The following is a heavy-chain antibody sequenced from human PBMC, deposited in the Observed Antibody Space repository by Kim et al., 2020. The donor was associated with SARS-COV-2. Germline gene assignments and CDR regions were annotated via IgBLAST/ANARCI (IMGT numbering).Heavy chain of an antibody. Sequence: GGSLRRSCAASGFTFSSYGMHWVRQAPGKGLEWVAVIWYDGSNKYYADSVKGRFTISRDNSKNTLYLQMNSLRAEDTAVYYCAKDLWGSGWTPGIDYWGQGTLVTVSS. J-gene: IGHJ4*02. V-gene: IGHV3-33*06. CDR3: AKDLWGSGWTPGIDY. CDR2: IWYDGSNK. D-gene: IGHD6-19*01. CDR1: GFTFSSYG.